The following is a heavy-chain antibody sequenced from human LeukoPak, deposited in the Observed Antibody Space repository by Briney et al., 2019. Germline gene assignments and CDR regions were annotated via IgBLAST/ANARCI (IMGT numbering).Heavy chain of an antibody. CDR3: ARAPYRLCYGAY. Sequence: SETLSLTCAVHGGSFNEYFWTWIRQPPGKGLEWIGEINHGGTTNYNPSLESRVTMSVDTPKKQFSLEVKSVTAADTGVYYCARAPYRLCYGAYWGQGTLVTVSS. D-gene: IGHD2-15*01. CDR1: GGSFNEYF. CDR2: INHGGTT. V-gene: IGHV4-34*01. J-gene: IGHJ4*02.